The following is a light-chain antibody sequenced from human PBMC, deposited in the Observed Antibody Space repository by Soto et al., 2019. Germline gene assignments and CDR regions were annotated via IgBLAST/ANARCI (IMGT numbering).Light chain of an antibody. CDR3: QQYNSYSWT. CDR2: KAS. V-gene: IGKV1-5*03. J-gene: IGKJ1*01. CDR1: QTISSW. Sequence: DIQMTQSPSTLSSSVGDRVTLTWRASQTISSWLAWYKQKPGKAPKLLIYKASTLKSGVPSRFRGSGSGTEFSLTIKSLEPDDFATYYCQQYNSYSWTFGQGTKVDIK.